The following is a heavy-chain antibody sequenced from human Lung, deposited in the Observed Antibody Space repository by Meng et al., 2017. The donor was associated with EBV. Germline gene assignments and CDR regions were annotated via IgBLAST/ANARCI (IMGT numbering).Heavy chain of an antibody. CDR1: GGSNSRSNW. V-gene: IGHV4-4*02. CDR2: IYHSGTT. J-gene: IGHJ4*02. D-gene: IGHD3-22*01. CDR3: ARVGYYYDRSGPYAAAFDN. Sequence: VQLQVWGPGPAKPSGPFSVPCTVAGGSNSRSNWLICVRQSPQKWLEWIGEIYHSGTTNYNPSLKSRVSILVVKSKTQFSLKLSSVTAADTAVYYCARVGYYYDRSGPYAAAFDNWGQGTLVTVSS.